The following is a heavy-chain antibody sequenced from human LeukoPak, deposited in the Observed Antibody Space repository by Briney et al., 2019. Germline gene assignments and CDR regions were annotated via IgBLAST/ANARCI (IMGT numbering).Heavy chain of an antibody. J-gene: IGHJ4*02. CDR2: TSGSCGST. CDR1: GLTFSSYA. Sequence: GGSLRLSCAASGLTFSSYAMSGVRQAPGKGLEGVSATSGSCGSTYYADSVKGRFTIPRDNSKNTPYLQMNSLRAEDTAVYYCAKTPNYDFWSGYFDYWGQGTLVTVSS. CDR3: AKTPNYDFWSGYFDY. D-gene: IGHD3-3*01. V-gene: IGHV3-23*01.